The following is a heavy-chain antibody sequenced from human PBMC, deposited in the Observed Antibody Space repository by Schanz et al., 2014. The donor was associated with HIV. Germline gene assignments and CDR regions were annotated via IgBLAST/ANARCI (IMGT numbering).Heavy chain of an antibody. CDR2: VFPADSDT. V-gene: IGHV5-51*01. CDR3: VRATARANDAFDI. D-gene: IGHD5-12*01. J-gene: IGHJ3*02. Sequence: EVQLVQSGADVKKPGESLKISCQGSGYSFTSYWIGWVRQIPGKGLEWVAVVFPADSDTTYNPSFQGQVTISADRSINTAYLQWRSLKASDSAMYYCVRATARANDAFDIWGQGTMVTVSS. CDR1: GYSFTSYW.